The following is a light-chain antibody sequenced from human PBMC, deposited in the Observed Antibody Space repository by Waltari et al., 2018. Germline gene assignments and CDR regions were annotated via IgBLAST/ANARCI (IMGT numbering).Light chain of an antibody. Sequence: DIQMTQSPSTLSPSVGDRVTIPCRASQNISRWMAWYQHKPGKAPKLLIYKASSLEGGVPSRFGGSGSGTEFTLTISSLQPDDFATYFCQQYYTYSPFTFGQGTRLEIK. J-gene: IGKJ5*01. CDR2: KAS. V-gene: IGKV1-5*03. CDR1: QNISRW. CDR3: QQYYTYSPFT.